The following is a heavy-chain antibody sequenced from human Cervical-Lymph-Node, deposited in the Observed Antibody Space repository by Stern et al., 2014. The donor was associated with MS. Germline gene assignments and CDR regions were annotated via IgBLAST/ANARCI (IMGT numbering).Heavy chain of an antibody. V-gene: IGHV4-31*11. J-gene: IGHJ4*02. CDR1: GGSMASGTGGYF. Sequence: QVQLVESGPGLVKPSQTLSLICAVSGGSMASGTGGYFWSWIRQPPGKGLEWIGFIYYSGSTYYNPSLKRRTTISVDTSKNQVSLRLTSMTAADTAVYYCARVAYCGGDCSAFDSWGQGTLVTVSS. CDR2: IYYSGST. D-gene: IGHD2-21*02. CDR3: ARVAYCGGDCSAFDS.